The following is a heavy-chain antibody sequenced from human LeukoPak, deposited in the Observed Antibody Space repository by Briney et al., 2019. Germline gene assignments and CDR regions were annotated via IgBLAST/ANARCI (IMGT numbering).Heavy chain of an antibody. CDR2: ISFSVNTK. J-gene: IGHJ4*02. V-gene: IGHV3-48*04. D-gene: IGHD6-19*01. Sequence: PGGSLRLSCAASGFTFSTYSMNWVRQAPGKGLEWVSYISFSVNTKYYGDSVKGRFTISRDNAKNSLYLHMDSLRAEDTAVYYCARGAYSSGWAYFDHWGQGTLVTVSS. CDR3: ARGAYSSGWAYFDH. CDR1: GFTFSTYS.